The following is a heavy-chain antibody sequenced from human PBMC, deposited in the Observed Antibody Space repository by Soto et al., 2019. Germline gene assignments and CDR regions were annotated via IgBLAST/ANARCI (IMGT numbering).Heavy chain of an antibody. V-gene: IGHV4-39*01. Sequence: NPSETLSLTCTVSGGSISSSSYYWGWIRQPPGKGLEWIGSIYYSGSTYYNPSLKSRVTISVDTSKNQFSLKLSSVTAADTAVYYCARQRVGGYDRGAYYYYGMDVWGQGTTVTVSS. CDR2: IYYSGST. D-gene: IGHD5-12*01. J-gene: IGHJ6*02. CDR3: ARQRVGGYDRGAYYYYGMDV. CDR1: GGSISSSSYY.